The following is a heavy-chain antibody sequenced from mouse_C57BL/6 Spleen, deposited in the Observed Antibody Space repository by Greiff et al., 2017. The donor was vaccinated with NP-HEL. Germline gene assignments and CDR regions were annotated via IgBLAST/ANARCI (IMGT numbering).Heavy chain of an antibody. D-gene: IGHD2-3*01. J-gene: IGHJ3*01. CDR3: ARRGIYDGYVGAY. CDR1: GYAFTNYL. CDR2: INPGSGGT. V-gene: IGHV1-54*01. Sequence: QVHVKQSGAELVRPGTSVKVSCKASGYAFTNYLIEWVKQRPGQGLEWIGVINPGSGGTNYNEKFKGKATLTADQSSSTAYMQLSSLTSEDSAVYFCARRGIYDGYVGAYWGQGTLVTVSA.